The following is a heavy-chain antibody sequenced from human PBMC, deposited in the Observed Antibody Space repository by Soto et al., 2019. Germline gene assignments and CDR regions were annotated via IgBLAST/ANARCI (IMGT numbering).Heavy chain of an antibody. CDR1: GGSISSYY. V-gene: IGHV4-59*08. J-gene: IGHJ4*02. Sequence: QVQLQESDPGLVKPSETLSLTCTVSGGSISSYYWSWIRQPPGKGLEWIGYIYYSGSTNYNPSLKSRVTISVDTSKNQFSLKLSSVTAADTAVYYCAASIVVVPAAPTTEFDYWGQGTLVTVSS. D-gene: IGHD2-2*01. CDR2: IYYSGST. CDR3: AASIVVVPAAPTTEFDY.